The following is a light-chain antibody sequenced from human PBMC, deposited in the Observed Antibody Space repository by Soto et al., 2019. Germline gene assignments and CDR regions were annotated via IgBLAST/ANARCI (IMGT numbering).Light chain of an antibody. CDR1: SGSIATNY. V-gene: IGLV6-57*04. J-gene: IGLJ2*01. Sequence: NFMLTQPHSVSESPGKTVTISCTRSSGSIATNYVQWYQQRPGSAPTIVIYEDNQRPSGVPDRFSGSIDSSSNSASLTISGLKTEDEADYYCQSYDGVPVVFGGGTKLTVL. CDR2: EDN. CDR3: QSYDGVPVV.